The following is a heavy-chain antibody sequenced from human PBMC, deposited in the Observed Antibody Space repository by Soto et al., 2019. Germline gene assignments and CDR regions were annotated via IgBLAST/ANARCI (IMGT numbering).Heavy chain of an antibody. CDR3: AGSGGTNYYYYYGMDV. Sequence: QVQLVQSGAEVKKPGSSVKVSCKASGGTFSSYAISWVRQAPGQGLEWMGGIIPIFGTANYAQKFQGRVTITADQSTSTAYMERSILRSEDKAVYYCAGSGGTNYYYYYGMDVWGQGTTVTVSS. CDR1: GGTFSSYA. CDR2: IIPIFGTA. V-gene: IGHV1-69*12. J-gene: IGHJ6*02. D-gene: IGHD2-15*01.